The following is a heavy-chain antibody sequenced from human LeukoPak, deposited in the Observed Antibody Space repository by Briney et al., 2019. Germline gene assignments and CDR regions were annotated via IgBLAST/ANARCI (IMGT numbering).Heavy chain of an antibody. Sequence: GGSLRLSCAASGFTFSDYYMSWIRQAPGKGLEWVSSISSSSSFIYYADSVKGRFTISRDNAKNSLYLQMNSLRAEDTAVYYCARDVLIAADGVIRLDAFDIWGQGTVVTVSS. D-gene: IGHD6-13*01. V-gene: IGHV3-11*06. CDR2: ISSSSSFI. CDR3: ARDVLIAADGVIRLDAFDI. CDR1: GFTFSDYY. J-gene: IGHJ3*02.